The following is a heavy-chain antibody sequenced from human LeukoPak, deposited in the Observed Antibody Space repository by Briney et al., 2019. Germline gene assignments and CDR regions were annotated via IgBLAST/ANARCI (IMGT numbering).Heavy chain of an antibody. CDR3: ARTRVATIIYYYMDV. CDR2: IKQDGGET. CDR1: GLTFSGYW. V-gene: IGHV3-7*03. Sequence: PGGSLRLSCAASGLTFSGYWMNWVRQAPGKGLERVANIKQDGGETYYVDSVKGRFTISRDNAKNSLYLQMNSLRAEDTALYYCARTRVATIIYYYMDVWGKGTTVTVSS. J-gene: IGHJ6*03. D-gene: IGHD5-12*01.